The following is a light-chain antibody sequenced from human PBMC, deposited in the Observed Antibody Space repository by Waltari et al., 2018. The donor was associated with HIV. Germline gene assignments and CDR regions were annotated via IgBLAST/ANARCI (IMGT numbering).Light chain of an antibody. CDR1: QDIRNE. CDR3: LQDYNALT. CDR2: AAS. J-gene: IGKJ4*01. V-gene: IGKV1-6*01. Sequence: ATQMTQSPSSLSASVGDRVTITCRASQDIRNELGWYQQKPGKAPELLIYAASSLQSGVPSRFSGTGSGTDFTLTISGLQPEDFATYFCLQDYNALTFGEGTKVEV.